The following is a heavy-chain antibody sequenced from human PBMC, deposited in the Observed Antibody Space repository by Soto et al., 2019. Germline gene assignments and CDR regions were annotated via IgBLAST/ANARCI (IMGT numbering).Heavy chain of an antibody. D-gene: IGHD6-13*01. CDR1: GFTFSSYA. Sequence: PXXSLRLSFAASGFTFSSYAMRWVLQAPGKGLEWVSAISGSGGSTYYADSVKGRFTISRDNSKNTLYLQMKSLRAEDTAVYYCAKPGSSWNNDYWGQGTLVTVSS. CDR3: AKPGSSWNNDY. J-gene: IGHJ4*02. V-gene: IGHV3-23*01. CDR2: ISGSGGST.